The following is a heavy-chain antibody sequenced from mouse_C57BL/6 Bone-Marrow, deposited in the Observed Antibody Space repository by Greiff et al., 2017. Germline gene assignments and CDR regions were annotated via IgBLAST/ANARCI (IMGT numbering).Heavy chain of an antibody. CDR2: FHPYNADT. J-gene: IGHJ4*01. V-gene: IGHV1-47*01. CDR1: GYNINAYH. Sequence: QVQLQPSGAELVKPGASVKMSCTASGYNINAYHMEWVKQKHEKSLEWIGSFHPYNADTKYTEKFQGKATLTVEKSSSTVYLELSRLTSDDSAVYYGTTRRGDAMDYWGQGTSVTGSA. CDR3: TTRRGDAMDY.